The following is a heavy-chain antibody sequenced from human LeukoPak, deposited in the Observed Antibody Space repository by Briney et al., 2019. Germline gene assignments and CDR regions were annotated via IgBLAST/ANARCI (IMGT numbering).Heavy chain of an antibody. J-gene: IGHJ4*02. CDR3: AKQVGHCGEGNCYFDH. D-gene: IGHD2-21*01. V-gene: IGHV3-23*01. CDR2: VSDSGATT. Sequence: GGSLRLSCAASGFTFSSYVMSWVRQAPGKGLEWVSAVSDSGATTIYADSVRGRFTISRDNSKNTLFLQMKSLRDEDTAIYYCAKQVGHCGEGNCYFDHWGQGTLVTVSS. CDR1: GFTFSSYV.